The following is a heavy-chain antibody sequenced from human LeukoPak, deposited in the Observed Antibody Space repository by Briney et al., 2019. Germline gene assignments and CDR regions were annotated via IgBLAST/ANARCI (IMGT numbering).Heavy chain of an antibody. D-gene: IGHD3-3*01. CDR1: GYSISSGYY. Sequence: SETLSLTCAVSGYSISSGYYWGGVRQPPGKGLEWIGTIYHSGYTYYNPSLKSRVTISVDTSKNQFSLKLSSVTAADTAVYYCARKLYYGDYFDYWGQGTLVTVSS. J-gene: IGHJ4*02. CDR3: ARKLYYGDYFDY. CDR2: IYHSGYT. V-gene: IGHV4-38-2*01.